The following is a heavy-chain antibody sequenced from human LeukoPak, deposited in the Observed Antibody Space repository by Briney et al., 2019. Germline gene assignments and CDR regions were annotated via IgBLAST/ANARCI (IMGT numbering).Heavy chain of an antibody. V-gene: IGHV4-39*01. CDR1: GGSISTSSCH. Sequence: SETLSLTCTVSGGSISTSSCHWAWIRQPPGKGLDWIGNIYYGGTTYYNPSLQSRVTISLDTSKNQFSLKLSSVTAADAAVYYCATYLHVTGAFDIWGQGTIVTVSS. D-gene: IGHD1-14*01. J-gene: IGHJ3*02. CDR3: ATYLHVTGAFDI. CDR2: IYYGGTT.